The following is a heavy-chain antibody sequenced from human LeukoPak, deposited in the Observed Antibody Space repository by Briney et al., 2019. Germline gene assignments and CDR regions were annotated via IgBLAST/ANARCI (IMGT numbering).Heavy chain of an antibody. CDR1: GGSISSGDYY. V-gene: IGHV4-30-4*02. CDR2: IYYSGST. CDR3: ARDYYGAGLTYFDY. D-gene: IGHD3-10*01. J-gene: IGHJ4*02. Sequence: PSDTLSLTCTVSGGSISSGDYYWSWIRQPPGKGLEWIGYIYYSGSTYYNPSLKSRVTITVDTSKNQFSLKLRSVTAADTAVYYCARDYYGAGLTYFDYWGQGTLVTVSS.